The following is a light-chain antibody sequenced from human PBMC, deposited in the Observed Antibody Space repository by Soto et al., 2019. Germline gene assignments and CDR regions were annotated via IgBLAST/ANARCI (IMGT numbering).Light chain of an antibody. J-gene: IGKJ1*01. V-gene: IGKV1-5*03. CDR3: QKYNSYSGT. CDR1: QSISSW. Sequence: DLHMTQAPSTLSPSVGDKVTITCRASQSISSWLSWYKQKTGKAPKLLIYKESSLESGVPSRLSGSGSGTEFNLTISSLQPDDFATYYCQKYNSYSGTCGQGTKVDIK. CDR2: KES.